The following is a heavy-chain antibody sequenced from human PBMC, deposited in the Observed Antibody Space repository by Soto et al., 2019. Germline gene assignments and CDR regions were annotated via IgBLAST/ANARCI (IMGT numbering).Heavy chain of an antibody. J-gene: IGHJ4*02. Sequence: GGSLRLSCAASGFTFSDYYMSWIRQAPGKGLEWVSYISSSGSTIYYADSVKGRFTISRDNAKNSLYLQMNSLRAEDTAVYYCARARVVVAATQYYFDYWGQGTLVTVSS. CDR1: GFTFSDYY. D-gene: IGHD2-15*01. CDR2: ISSSGSTI. V-gene: IGHV3-11*01. CDR3: ARARVVVAATQYYFDY.